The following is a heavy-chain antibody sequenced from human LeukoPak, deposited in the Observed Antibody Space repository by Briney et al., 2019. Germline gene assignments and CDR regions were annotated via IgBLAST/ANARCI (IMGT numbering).Heavy chain of an antibody. CDR2: IYTSGST. J-gene: IGHJ4*02. Sequence: PSETLSLTCTVSGGSIISGSYSWSWIRQPAGKGLEWIGRIYTSGSTNHNPSLKTRVSISVDASKNQFSLKLRSVTAADTAVYYCARGYSGYDGYYFDYWGQGTLVTVSS. CDR1: GGSIISGSYS. V-gene: IGHV4-61*02. D-gene: IGHD5-12*01. CDR3: ARGYSGYDGYYFDY.